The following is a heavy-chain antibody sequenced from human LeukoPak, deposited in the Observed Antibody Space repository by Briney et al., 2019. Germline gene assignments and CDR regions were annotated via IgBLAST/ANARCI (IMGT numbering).Heavy chain of an antibody. Sequence: SVKVSCKASGGTFSSYAISWVRQAPGQGLEWMGGIIPIFGTANYAQKFQGRVTITADESTSTAYMELSSLRSEDTAVYYCARFAIFGGVIPLGYYYGMDVWGQGTTVTVSS. J-gene: IGHJ6*02. V-gene: IGHV1-69*13. CDR3: ARFAIFGGVIPLGYYYGMDV. D-gene: IGHD3-3*01. CDR2: IIPIFGTA. CDR1: GGTFSSYA.